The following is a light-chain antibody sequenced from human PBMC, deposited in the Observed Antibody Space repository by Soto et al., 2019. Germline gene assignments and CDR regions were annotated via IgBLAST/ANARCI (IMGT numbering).Light chain of an antibody. Sequence: DSVLTQFPGTLSLSPGERATLSCRASQSVSSSYLAWYQQKPGQAPRLFIYGASSRATGIPDRFSESGSGRDFTLTISRLEPEDFAVYYCEQYGSSLWTVGQGTKVDI. J-gene: IGKJ1*01. CDR1: QSVSSSY. CDR3: EQYGSSLWT. V-gene: IGKV3-20*01. CDR2: GAS.